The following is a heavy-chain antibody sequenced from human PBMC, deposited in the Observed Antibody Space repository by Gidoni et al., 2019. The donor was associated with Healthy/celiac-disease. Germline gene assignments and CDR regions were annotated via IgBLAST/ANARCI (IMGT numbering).Heavy chain of an antibody. CDR2: ISSSSSTI. J-gene: IGHJ4*02. CDR1: GFTFSSYS. D-gene: IGHD5-18*01. CDR3: ARGLRGYSYGEDDY. Sequence: EVQLVESGGGLVQPGGSLRLSCAASGFTFSSYSMNWVRQAPGKGLEWVSYISSSSSTIYYADSVKGRFTISRDNAKNSLYLQMNSLRAEDTAVYYCARGLRGYSYGEDDYWGQGTLVTVSS. V-gene: IGHV3-48*01.